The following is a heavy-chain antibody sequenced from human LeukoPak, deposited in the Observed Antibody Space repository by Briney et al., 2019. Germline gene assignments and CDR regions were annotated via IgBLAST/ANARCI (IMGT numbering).Heavy chain of an antibody. J-gene: IGHJ4*02. CDR2: INHSGST. V-gene: IGHV4-34*01. CDR3: ARGGPTTTYYYDSSGYYYDY. CDR1: GGSFSGYY. D-gene: IGHD3-22*01. Sequence: SETLSLTCAVYGGSFSGYYWSWLRQPPGKGLEWIGEINHSGSTNYNPSLKSRVTISVDTSKNQFSLKLSSVTAADTAVYYCARGGPTTTYYYDSSGYYYDYWGQGTLVTVPS.